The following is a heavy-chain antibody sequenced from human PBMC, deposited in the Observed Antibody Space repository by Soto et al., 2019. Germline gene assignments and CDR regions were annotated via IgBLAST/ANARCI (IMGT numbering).Heavy chain of an antibody. CDR3: ARDALAGTWYFDY. CDR2: TIPMFHTA. D-gene: IGHD6-19*01. J-gene: IGHJ4*02. Sequence: QVQLVQSGAEVKKPGSSMKVSCKASGGTLSSHGISWVRQAPGQGLEWMGGTIPMFHTANYAQKFQGRVTITADESTSTAYMEPSSLRSEDTAVYYCARDALAGTWYFDYWGQGTPVTVSS. CDR1: GGTLSSHG. V-gene: IGHV1-69*01.